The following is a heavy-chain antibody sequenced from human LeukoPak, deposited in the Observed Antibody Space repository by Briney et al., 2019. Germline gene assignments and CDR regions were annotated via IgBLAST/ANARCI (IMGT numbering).Heavy chain of an antibody. CDR3: TSDLTGTTWSENDY. V-gene: IGHV3-53*01. Sequence: GGSLRLSCVASGLSVRGSYMSWVRQAPGKGLEWVSVIYSGDRTYYADSVKGRCTIARDTSKKTLYLQMNNLRADDTAMYYCTSDLTGTTWSENDYWGQGTLVTISS. CDR1: GLSVRGSY. J-gene: IGHJ4*02. CDR2: IYSGDRT. D-gene: IGHD6-13*01.